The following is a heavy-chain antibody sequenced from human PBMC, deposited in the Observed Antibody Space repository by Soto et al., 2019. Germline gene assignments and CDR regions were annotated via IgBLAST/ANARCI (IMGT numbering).Heavy chain of an antibody. CDR1: GGSISSYY. Sequence: QVQLQESGPGLVKPSETLSLTCTVSGGSISSYYWSWIRQPPGKGLEWIGYIYYSGSTNYNTSLKRRVTIAVDTSKNQFSRKLSSVTAVDTAVYYCARRRDVVVPAAMDFDYWGQGTLVTVSS. D-gene: IGHD2-2*01. V-gene: IGHV4-59*08. CDR3: ARRRDVVVPAAMDFDY. CDR2: IYYSGST. J-gene: IGHJ4*02.